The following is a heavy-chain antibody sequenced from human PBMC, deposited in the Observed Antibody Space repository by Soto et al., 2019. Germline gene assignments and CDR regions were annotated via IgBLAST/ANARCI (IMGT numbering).Heavy chain of an antibody. CDR1: GGTFSSYA. Sequence: SVKVSCKASGGTFSSYAISWVGQAPGQGLEWMGGIIPIFGTANYAQKFQGRVTITADESTSTAYMELSSLRSEDTAVYYCARAIEPFHSSSSKYYYYGMDVWGQGTTVTVSS. J-gene: IGHJ6*02. D-gene: IGHD6-6*01. CDR2: IIPIFGTA. V-gene: IGHV1-69*13. CDR3: ARAIEPFHSSSSKYYYYGMDV.